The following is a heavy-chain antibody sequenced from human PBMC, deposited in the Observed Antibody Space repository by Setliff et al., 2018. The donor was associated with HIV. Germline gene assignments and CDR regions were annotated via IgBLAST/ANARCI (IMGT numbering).Heavy chain of an antibody. Sequence: SETLSLTCTVSGVSITNGTFYWNWIRQPAGKGLEWIGTIFYTGNTNYNPSLKSRVTMLVDTSENHFTLKLTSVTAADTAMYYCTRGIGGIGYYPDYWGQGTLVTVSS. CDR1: GVSITNGTFY. D-gene: IGHD3-22*01. CDR2: IFYTGNT. V-gene: IGHV4-61*10. CDR3: TRGIGGIGYYPDY. J-gene: IGHJ4*02.